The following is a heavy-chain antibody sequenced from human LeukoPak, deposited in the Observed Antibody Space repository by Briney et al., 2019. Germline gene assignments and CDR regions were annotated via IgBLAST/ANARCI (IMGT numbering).Heavy chain of an antibody. CDR1: GYTFTSYY. J-gene: IGHJ4*02. Sequence: ASVKVSCKASGYTFTSYYMHWVRQAPGQGLEWMGWTTPYNGNTQYAEKFQGRVTITTDTSTSTGYMDLRSLRSDDTAAYYCARVKEAYDSGAYWGQGTLVTVSS. D-gene: IGHD5-12*01. CDR2: TTPYNGNT. CDR3: ARVKEAYDSGAY. V-gene: IGHV1-18*04.